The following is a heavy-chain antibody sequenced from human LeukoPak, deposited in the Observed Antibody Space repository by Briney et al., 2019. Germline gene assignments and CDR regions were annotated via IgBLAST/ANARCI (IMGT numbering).Heavy chain of an antibody. CDR1: GGSISSSSYY. CDR2: IYYSGST. V-gene: IGHV4-39*01. CDR3: ASLWNRSGSGWRQYYYGMDV. Sequence: PSETLSLTCTVSGGSISSSSYYWGWIRQPPGKGLEWIGSIYYSGSTYYNPSLKSRVTISVDTSKNQFSLKLSSVTAADTAVYYCASLWNRSGSGWRQYYYGMDVWGQGTTVTVSS. J-gene: IGHJ6*02. D-gene: IGHD6-19*01.